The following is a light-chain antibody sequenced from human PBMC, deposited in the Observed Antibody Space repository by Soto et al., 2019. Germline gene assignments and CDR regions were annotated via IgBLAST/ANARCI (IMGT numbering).Light chain of an antibody. J-gene: IGLJ2*01. Sequence: QSALTQPASVSGSPGQSITISCTETSTAVGTYNLVSWYQQHPGKAPKLMIYDGSKRPSGVSNRFSGSKAGNTASLTISGLQAEDEADYYCCSYAGSVVFGGGTKLTVL. V-gene: IGLV2-23*01. CDR3: CSYAGSVV. CDR1: STAVGTYNL. CDR2: DGS.